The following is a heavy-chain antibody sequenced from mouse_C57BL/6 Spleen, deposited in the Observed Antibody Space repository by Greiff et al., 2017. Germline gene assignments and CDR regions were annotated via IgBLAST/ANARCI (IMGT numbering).Heavy chain of an antibody. V-gene: IGHV1-15*01. CDR3: PYYSNYSYFDY. Sequence: QVQLQQSGAELVRPGASVTLSCKASGYTFTDYEMHWVKQTPVHGLEWIGAIDPETGGTAYNQKFKGKAILTADESSSTAYMELRSLTSEDSAVYYCPYYSNYSYFDYWGQGTTLTVSS. D-gene: IGHD2-5*01. J-gene: IGHJ2*01. CDR1: GYTFTDYE. CDR2: IDPETGGT.